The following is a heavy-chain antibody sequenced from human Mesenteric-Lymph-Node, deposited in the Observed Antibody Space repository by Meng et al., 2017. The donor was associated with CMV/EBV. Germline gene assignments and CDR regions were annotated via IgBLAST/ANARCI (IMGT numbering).Heavy chain of an antibody. CDR3: ARVEGTGYGVLDY. V-gene: IGHV3-48*03. D-gene: IGHD5-12*01. CDR1: GFIFSDYE. CDR2: IFSSGNPI. J-gene: IGHJ4*02. Sequence: GGSLRLSCAASGFIFSDYEMNWVRQAPGKGLEWVSYIFSSGNPIYYADSVKGRFTISRDNAKNSLYLQMNSLRAEDTAVYYCARVEGTGYGVLDYWGQGTLVTVSS.